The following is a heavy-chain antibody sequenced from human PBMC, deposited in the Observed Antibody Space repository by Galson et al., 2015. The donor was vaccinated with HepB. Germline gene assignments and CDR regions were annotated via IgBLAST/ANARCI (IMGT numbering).Heavy chain of an antibody. CDR2: IYYSGST. Sequence: ETLSLTCTVSGDSISSSSYYWGWIRQPPGKGLEWIGSIYYSGSTYYNPSLNSRVSISVDTSKNRFSLKLSSVTAADTAVYYCAASGTYYYFDYWGQGALVTVSS. D-gene: IGHD1-26*01. CDR3: AASGTYYYFDY. J-gene: IGHJ4*02. CDR1: GDSISSSSYY. V-gene: IGHV4-39*01.